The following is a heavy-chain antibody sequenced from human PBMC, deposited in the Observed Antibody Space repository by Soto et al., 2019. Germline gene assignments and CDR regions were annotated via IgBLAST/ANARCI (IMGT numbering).Heavy chain of an antibody. D-gene: IGHD3-22*01. J-gene: IGHJ5*02. CDR2: IYYTGRT. Sequence: QLQESGPGLVKPAETLSLTCTVSGGSVSSGNYYWSWIRQPPGKGLDWIGYIYYTGRTNYNPSLKSRVTMSLATSKNQFSLNLDSVTAADTAIYYCAGMPVTTTNCLDPWGQGTLVIVSS. V-gene: IGHV4-61*01. CDR3: AGMPVTTTNCLDP. CDR1: GGSVSSGNYY.